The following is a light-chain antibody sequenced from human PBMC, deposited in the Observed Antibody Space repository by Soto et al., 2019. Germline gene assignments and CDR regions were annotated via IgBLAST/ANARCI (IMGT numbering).Light chain of an antibody. CDR1: QSVSSS. CDR3: QQRQYWPPIT. J-gene: IGKJ5*01. V-gene: IGKV3-11*01. Sequence: EIVVTQSPATLSVSPGVRAPLSCRASQSVSSSLAWSQQKPGQAPRLLIYDASNRATGIPARFSGSGSGTDFTLTISSLEPEDFAIYYCQQRQYWPPITFGQGTRLEIK. CDR2: DAS.